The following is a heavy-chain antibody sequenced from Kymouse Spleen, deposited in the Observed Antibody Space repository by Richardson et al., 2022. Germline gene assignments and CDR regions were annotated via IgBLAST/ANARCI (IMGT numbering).Heavy chain of an antibody. CDR3: ARDIVVVPAAPSYYYYGMDV. D-gene: IGHD2-2*02. CDR1: GGSFSGYY. CDR2: INHSGST. V-gene: IGHV4-34*01. Sequence: QVQLQQWGAGLLKPSETLSLTCAVYGGSFSGYYWSWIRQPPGKGLEWIGEINHSGSTNYNPSLKSRVTISVDTSKNQFSLKLSSVTAADTAVYYCARDIVVVPAAPSYYYYGMDVWGQGTTVTVSS. J-gene: IGHJ6*02.